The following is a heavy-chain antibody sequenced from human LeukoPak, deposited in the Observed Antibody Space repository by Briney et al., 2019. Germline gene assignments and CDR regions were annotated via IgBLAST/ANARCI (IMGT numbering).Heavy chain of an antibody. CDR3: TRDQTPYY. Sequence: GGSLRLSCAASGFTFSSYSMNWVRQAPGKGLEWVSFISTSSSYIYYADSVKGRFTISRDNAKNSLYLQMNSLKTEDTAVYYCTRDQTPYYWGQGTLVTVSS. V-gene: IGHV3-21*03. CDR1: GFTFSSYS. CDR2: ISTSSSYI. J-gene: IGHJ4*02.